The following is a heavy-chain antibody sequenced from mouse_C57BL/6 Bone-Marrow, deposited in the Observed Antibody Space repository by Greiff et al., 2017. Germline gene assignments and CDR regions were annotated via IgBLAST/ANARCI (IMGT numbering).Heavy chain of an antibody. Sequence: QVQLQQPGAELVKPGASVKLSCKASGYTFTSYWMHWVKQRPGQGLEWIGMIHPNSGSTNYNEKFKSKATLTVDKSSSTAYMQLSSLTSEDSAVYYCASYYGSNYGAMDYWGQGTSVTVSS. CDR1: GYTFTSYW. D-gene: IGHD1-1*01. CDR2: IHPNSGST. J-gene: IGHJ4*01. V-gene: IGHV1-64*01. CDR3: ASYYGSNYGAMDY.